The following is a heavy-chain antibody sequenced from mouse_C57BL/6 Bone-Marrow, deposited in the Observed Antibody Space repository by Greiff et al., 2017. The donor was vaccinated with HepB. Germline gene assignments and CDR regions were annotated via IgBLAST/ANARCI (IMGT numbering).Heavy chain of an antibody. CDR3: TGRGDMVPSYAMDY. D-gene: IGHD2-2*01. J-gene: IGHJ4*01. V-gene: IGHV1-5*01. CDR2: IYPGNSGT. Sequence: EVQLQQSGTVLARPGASVKMSCKTSGYTFTSYWMHWVKQRPGQGLEWIGAIYPGNSGTSYNQKFKGKATLTAVTSASTAYVELSSLTTEDAAVYYCTGRGDMVPSYAMDYWGQGTSVTVSS. CDR1: GYTFTSYW.